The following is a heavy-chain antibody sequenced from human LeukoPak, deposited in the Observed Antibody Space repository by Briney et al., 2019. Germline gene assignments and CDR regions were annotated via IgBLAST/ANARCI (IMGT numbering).Heavy chain of an antibody. CDR1: GGSIRSYY. D-gene: IGHD5-18*01. Sequence: SETLSLTCTVSGGSIRSYYWSWIRQPAGKGLEWIGRIYTSGSTNYNSSLKSRVTMSVDTSKNQFSLKLSSVTAADTAVYYCAYSYGWYYYGMDVWGQGTTVTVSS. V-gene: IGHV4-4*07. CDR2: IYTSGST. J-gene: IGHJ6*02. CDR3: AYSYGWYYYGMDV.